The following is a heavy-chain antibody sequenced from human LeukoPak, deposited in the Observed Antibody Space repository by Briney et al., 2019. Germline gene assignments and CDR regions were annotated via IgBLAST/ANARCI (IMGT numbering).Heavy chain of an antibody. CDR2: ISNDGNNI. J-gene: IGHJ4*02. D-gene: IGHD6-19*01. V-gene: IGHV3-30*04. Sequence: PGRSLRLSCAASGFTFSSYSMHWLRQTPGKGLEWVTVISNDGNNIHYLDSVKGRFTISRDNSKNTLFLQMNSLRVEDTAVYYCARGSRYGSSDWSLPDSWGQGTLVTVSS. CDR3: ARGSRYGSSDWSLPDS. CDR1: GFTFSSYS.